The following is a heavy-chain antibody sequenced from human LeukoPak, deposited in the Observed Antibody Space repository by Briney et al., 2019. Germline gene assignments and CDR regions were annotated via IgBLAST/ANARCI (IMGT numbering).Heavy chain of an antibody. V-gene: IGHV1-69*04. Sequence: ASVKVSCKASGGTFSSYAISWVRQAPGQGLEWMGRIIPILGIANYAQKFQGRVTITADKSTSTAYMELSSLRAEDTAVYYCAKPTRDPGGYYDFWSGDTYYFDYWGQGTLVTVSS. CDR3: AKPTRDPGGYYDFWSGDTYYFDY. D-gene: IGHD3-3*01. CDR2: IIPILGIA. J-gene: IGHJ4*02. CDR1: GGTFSSYA.